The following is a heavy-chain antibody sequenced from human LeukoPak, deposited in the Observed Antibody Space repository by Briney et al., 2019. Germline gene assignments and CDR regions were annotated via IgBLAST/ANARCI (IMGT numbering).Heavy chain of an antibody. CDR2: IYYSGST. D-gene: IGHD4-23*01. V-gene: IGHV4-59*08. J-gene: IGHJ4*02. CDR3: ARRAIYGGPNTIFDY. Sequence: SETLSLTCTVSGGSISSYYWSWIRQPPGKGLEWIGYIYYSGSTNYNPSLKSRVTISVDTSKNQFSLKLSSVTAADTAVYYCARRAIYGGPNTIFDYWGQGTLVTVSS. CDR1: GGSISSYY.